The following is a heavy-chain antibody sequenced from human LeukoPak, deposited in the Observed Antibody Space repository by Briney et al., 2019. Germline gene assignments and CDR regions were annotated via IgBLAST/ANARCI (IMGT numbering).Heavy chain of an antibody. CDR1: GFTFSSYA. J-gene: IGHJ4*02. CDR3: ARDLAWGAFDY. V-gene: IGHV3-23*01. D-gene: IGHD7-27*01. Sequence: GGSLRLSCAASGFTFSSYAMSWVRQAPGKGLEWVSSISGSGGNTYYADSVKGRFTISRDYSKNTLYLQMNSLRTEETAVYYCARDLAWGAFDYWGQGTLVTVSS. CDR2: ISGSGGNT.